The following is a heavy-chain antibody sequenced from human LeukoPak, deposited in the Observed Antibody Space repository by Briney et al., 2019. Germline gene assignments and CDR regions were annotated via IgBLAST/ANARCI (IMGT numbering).Heavy chain of an antibody. CDR1: GYTFTGYY. D-gene: IGHD1-26*01. CDR2: INPNSGGT. V-gene: IGHV1-2*02. J-gene: IGHJ3*02. CDR3: ARNELVGATHTYDAFDI. Sequence: ASVKVSCKASGYTFTGYYVHWVRQAPGQGLEWMGWINPNSGGTNYAQKFQGRVTMTRDTSISTAYMELSRLRSDDTAVYYCARNELVGATHTYDAFDIWGQGTMVTVSS.